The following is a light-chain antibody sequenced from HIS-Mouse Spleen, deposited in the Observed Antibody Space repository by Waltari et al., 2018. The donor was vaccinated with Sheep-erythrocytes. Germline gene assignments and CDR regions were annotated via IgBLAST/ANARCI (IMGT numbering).Light chain of an antibody. CDR3: QQFNSYLYT. Sequence: AIQLTQSPSSLSASVGDRVCITCRASQGISSALAWYQQKPGKAPKLRIYDASSLESGVPSRFSGSGSGTDFTLTISSLQPEDFATYYCQQFNSYLYTFGQGTKLEIK. CDR1: QGISSA. J-gene: IGKJ2*01. CDR2: DAS. V-gene: IGKV1-13*02.